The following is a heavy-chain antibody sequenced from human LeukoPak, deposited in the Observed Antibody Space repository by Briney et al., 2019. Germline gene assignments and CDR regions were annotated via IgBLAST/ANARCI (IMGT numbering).Heavy chain of an antibody. CDR3: AKDLPKSRYSGGRSDY. CDR2: ISGSGGST. CDR1: GFTFSSYA. J-gene: IGHJ4*02. V-gene: IGHV3-23*01. D-gene: IGHD6-19*01. Sequence: GGSLRLSCAASGFTFSSYAMSWVRQAPGKGLEWVSAISGSGGSTYYADSVKGRFTISRDNSKNTLYLQMNSLRAEDTAVYYCAKDLPKSRYSGGRSDYWGQGTLVTVSS.